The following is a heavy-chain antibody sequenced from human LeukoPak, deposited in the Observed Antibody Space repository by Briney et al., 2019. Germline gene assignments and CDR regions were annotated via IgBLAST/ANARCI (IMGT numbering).Heavy chain of an antibody. Sequence: PGRSLRLSCAASGFTFSSFAMHWVRQAPGKGLEWVAVISYDGRNKYYADSVKSRFTISRDNSKNTLYLQMSSLRAEDTAVYYCARDSRIDYWGRGTLVTVSS. J-gene: IGHJ4*02. CDR3: ARDSRIDY. CDR2: ISYDGRNK. CDR1: GFTFSSFA. V-gene: IGHV3-30-3*01.